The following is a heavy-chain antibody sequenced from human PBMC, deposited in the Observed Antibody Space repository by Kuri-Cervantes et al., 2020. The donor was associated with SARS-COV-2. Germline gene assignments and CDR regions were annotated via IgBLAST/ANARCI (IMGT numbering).Heavy chain of an antibody. CDR1: GGSISTYY. CDR3: ARESNYSHYYGTEV. CDR2: IYYSGST. J-gene: IGHJ6*02. Sequence: SETLSLTCTVSGGSISTYYWNWIRQPPGKGLEWIGYIYYSGSTTYNPSPKSRVTISVDTSKNQFSLELDSVTAADTAVYYCARESNYSHYYGTEVWGQGTTVTVSS. V-gene: IGHV4-59*01.